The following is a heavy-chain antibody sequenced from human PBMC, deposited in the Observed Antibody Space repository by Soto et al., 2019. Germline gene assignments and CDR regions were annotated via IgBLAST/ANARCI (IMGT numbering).Heavy chain of an antibody. D-gene: IGHD5-18*01. CDR2: IIPILGIA. CDR1: GGTFSSYT. Sequence: ASVKVSCKASGGTFSSYTISWVRQAPGQGLEWMGRIIPILGIANYAQKFQGRVTITADKSTSTAYMELSSLRSEDTAVYYCSRDLGSNWLQGWFDSWGHGTLVTVSS. CDR3: SRDLGSNWLQGWFDS. V-gene: IGHV1-69*04. J-gene: IGHJ5*01.